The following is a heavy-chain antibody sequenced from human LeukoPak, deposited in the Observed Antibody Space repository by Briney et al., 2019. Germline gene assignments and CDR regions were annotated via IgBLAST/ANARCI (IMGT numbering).Heavy chain of an antibody. D-gene: IGHD4-23*01. J-gene: IGHJ4*02. CDR1: GGTLSSYA. CDR3: ARDPSSTVVMRYYFDY. Sequence: SVKVSCKASGGTLSSYAISWVRQAPGQGLEWMGRIIPIFGIANYAQKFQGRVTITADKSTSTAYMELSSLRSEGTAVYYCARDPSSTVVMRYYFDYWGQGTLVTVSS. CDR2: IIPIFGIA. V-gene: IGHV1-69*04.